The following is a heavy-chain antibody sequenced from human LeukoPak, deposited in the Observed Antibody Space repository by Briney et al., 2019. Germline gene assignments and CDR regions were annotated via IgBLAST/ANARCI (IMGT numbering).Heavy chain of an antibody. Sequence: GASVKVSCKASGGTFSSYAISWVRQAPGQGLEWMGGIIPIFGTANYAQKFQGRVTITADESTSTAYMELSSLRSEDTAVYYCSAVRGPKPPHYYYYGMDVWGQGTTVTVSS. CDR2: IIPIFGTA. V-gene: IGHV1-69*13. CDR1: GGTFSSYA. D-gene: IGHD3-10*01. J-gene: IGHJ6*02. CDR3: SAVRGPKPPHYYYYGMDV.